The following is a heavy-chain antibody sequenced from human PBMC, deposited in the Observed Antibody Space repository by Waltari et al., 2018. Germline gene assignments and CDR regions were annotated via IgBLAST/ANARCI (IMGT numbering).Heavy chain of an antibody. V-gene: IGHV3-30*02. CDR1: GFTFSSYG. D-gene: IGHD4-17*01. J-gene: IGHJ6*03. CDR2: IRYDGSNK. Sequence: QVQLVESGGGVVQPGGSLRLSCAASGFTFSSYGMHWVRQAPGKGLEWVAFIRYDGSNKYYADSVKGRFTISTDNSKNTLYLQMNSLRAEDTAVYYCARTTVGWDYMDVWGKGTTVTISS. CDR3: ARTTVGWDYMDV.